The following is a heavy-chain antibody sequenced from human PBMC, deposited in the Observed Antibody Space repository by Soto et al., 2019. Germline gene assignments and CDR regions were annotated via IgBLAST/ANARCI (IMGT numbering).Heavy chain of an antibody. Sequence: ASVKVSCKASGFSFTGHYRHWLRQAPGQGLEWMGWINAHSGSTDYAHKMQGRVTFTRDTSNATAYLTLTSLTSDDTALYYCAKDLTRQLAYWLDHWGQGTQVTVSS. CDR3: AKDLTRQLAYWLDH. J-gene: IGHJ5*02. CDR2: INAHSGST. CDR1: GFSFTGHY. V-gene: IGHV1-2*02. D-gene: IGHD6-6*01.